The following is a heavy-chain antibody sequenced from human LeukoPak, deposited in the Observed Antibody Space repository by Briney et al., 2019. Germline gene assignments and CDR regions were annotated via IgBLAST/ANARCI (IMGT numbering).Heavy chain of an antibody. CDR3: ARGTWYSSGCYFDY. D-gene: IGHD6-19*01. V-gene: IGHV1-69*02. CDR2: IIPILGIA. CDR1: GGAFSSYT. J-gene: IGHJ4*02. Sequence: SVKVSCKASGGAFSSYTISWVRQAPGQGLEWMGRIIPILGIANYAQKFQGRVTITADKSTSTAYMELSSLRSEDTAVYYCARGTWYSSGCYFDYWGQGTLVTVSS.